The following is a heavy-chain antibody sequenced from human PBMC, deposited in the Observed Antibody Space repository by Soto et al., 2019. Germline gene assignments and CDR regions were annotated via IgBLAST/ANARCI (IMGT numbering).Heavy chain of an antibody. CDR3: ARDGSGYDVEWGGGYYGMDV. CDR1: GFTFSSYS. V-gene: IGHV3-21*01. D-gene: IGHD5-12*01. Sequence: PGGSLRLSCAASGFTFSSYSMNWVRQAPGKGLEWVSSISSSSSYIYYADSVKGRFTISRDNAKNSLYLQMNSLRAEDTAVYYCARDGSGYDVEWGGGYYGMDVWGHGTTVTVSS. CDR2: ISSSSSYI. J-gene: IGHJ6*02.